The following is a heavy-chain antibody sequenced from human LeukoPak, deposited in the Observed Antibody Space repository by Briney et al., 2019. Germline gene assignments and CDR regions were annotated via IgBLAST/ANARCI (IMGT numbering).Heavy chain of an antibody. V-gene: IGHV1-24*01. D-gene: IGHD5-18*01. J-gene: IGHJ4*02. CDR1: GYTLTELS. Sequence: ASVKVSCKVSGYTLTELSMHWVRQAPGKGLEWMGGFDPEDGETIYAQKFQGRVTMTEDTSTDTAYMELSSLRSEDTAVYYCATLGSWIPSVIAPRPYDYWGQGTLVTVSS. CDR2: FDPEDGET. CDR3: ATLGSWIPSVIAPRPYDY.